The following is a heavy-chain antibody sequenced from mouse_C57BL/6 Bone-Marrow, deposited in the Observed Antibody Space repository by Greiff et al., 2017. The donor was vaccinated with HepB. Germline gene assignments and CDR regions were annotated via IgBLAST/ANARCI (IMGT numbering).Heavy chain of an antibody. J-gene: IGHJ3*01. CDR2: ISSGSSTI. CDR3: AREDGYYPFAY. V-gene: IGHV5-17*01. Sequence: DVHLVESGGGLVKPGGSLKLSCAASGFTFSDYGMHWVRQAPEKGLEWVAYISSGSSTIYHADTVKGRFTISRDNAKNTLFLQMTSLRSEDTAMYYCAREDGYYPFAYWGQGTLVTVSA. D-gene: IGHD2-3*01. CDR1: GFTFSDYG.